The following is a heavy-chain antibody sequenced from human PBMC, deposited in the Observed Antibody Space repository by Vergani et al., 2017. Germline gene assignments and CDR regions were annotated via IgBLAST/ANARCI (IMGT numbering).Heavy chain of an antibody. CDR2: ISYDRSNK. V-gene: IGHV3-30*18. J-gene: IGHJ4*02. CDR1: GFTFSSYG. D-gene: IGHD6-13*01. Sequence: QVQLVESGGGVVQPGRSLRLSCAASGFTFSSYGMHWVRQAPGKGLEWVAVISYDRSNKYYADSVKGRFIISRDNSKNTLYLQMNSLRAEDTAVYYCAKDGIAAAGYHMYYFDYWGQGTLVTVSS. CDR3: AKDGIAAAGYHMYYFDY.